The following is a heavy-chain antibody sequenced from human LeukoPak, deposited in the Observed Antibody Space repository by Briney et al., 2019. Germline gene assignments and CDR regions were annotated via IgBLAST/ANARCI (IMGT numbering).Heavy chain of an antibody. V-gene: IGHV3-53*01. CDR3: ARDKDA. CDR1: GLTVSNNY. J-gene: IGHJ5*02. CDR2: IYNDGTT. Sequence: GGSLRLSCVVSGLTVSNNYMSWVRQAPGKGLEWDSVIYNDGTTRNADSVKSRFTISRNNSKNTLYLQINNLRTEDTTVYYCARDKDAWGQGTLVTVCS.